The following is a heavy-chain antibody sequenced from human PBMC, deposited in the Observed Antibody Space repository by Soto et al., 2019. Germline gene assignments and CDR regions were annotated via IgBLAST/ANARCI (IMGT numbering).Heavy chain of an antibody. D-gene: IGHD2-21*01. Sequence: GGSLRLSCTASEFTFYTYAMTWVRQAPGKGLEWVSSITDTGVSTYYADSVKGRFTISRDNSRNTLYLQMNSLRTDDTAVYYCAKDTQVVMLLFDSWGRGTLVTVSS. CDR3: AKDTQVVMLLFDS. CDR1: EFTFYTYA. CDR2: ITDTGVST. J-gene: IGHJ4*02. V-gene: IGHV3-23*01.